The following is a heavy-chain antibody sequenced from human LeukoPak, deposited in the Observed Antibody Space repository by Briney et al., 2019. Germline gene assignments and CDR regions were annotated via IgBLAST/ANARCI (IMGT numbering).Heavy chain of an antibody. J-gene: IGHJ4*02. Sequence: SVKVSCKASGGTFSSYAISWVRQAPGQGLEWMGGIIPIFGTANCAQKFQSRVTITADESTSTAYMELSSLRSEDTAVYYCARGSGSYSEYFDYWGQGTLVTVSS. V-gene: IGHV1-69*13. CDR3: ARGSGSYSEYFDY. D-gene: IGHD1-26*01. CDR1: GGTFSSYA. CDR2: IIPIFGTA.